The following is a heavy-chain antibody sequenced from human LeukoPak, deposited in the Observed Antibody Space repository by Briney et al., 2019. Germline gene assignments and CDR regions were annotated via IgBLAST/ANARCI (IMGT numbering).Heavy chain of an antibody. CDR1: GGTFSSYA. Sequence: ASVKVSCKASGGTFSSYAISWVRQAPGQGLEWMGRIIPILGIANYAQKFQGRVTITADKSTSTAYMELSSLRSEDTAVYYCARDTRLSAVSNSIDYWGQGTLVTVSS. D-gene: IGHD3-16*02. CDR2: IIPILGIA. CDR3: ARDTRLSAVSNSIDY. J-gene: IGHJ4*02. V-gene: IGHV1-69*04.